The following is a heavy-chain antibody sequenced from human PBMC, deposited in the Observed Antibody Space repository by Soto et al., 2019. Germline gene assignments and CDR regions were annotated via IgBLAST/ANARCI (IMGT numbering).Heavy chain of an antibody. CDR1: GFTFSSYA. Sequence: EVQLLESGGGLVQPGGSLRLSCAASGFTFSSYAMSWVRQAPGKGLGWVSAVSGSGVSTYYADSVKGRFTISRDNSKNTLYLLMNSLRAEDTAVYYCAKGRSSSWFPTANWFDPWGQGTLVTVSS. V-gene: IGHV3-23*01. CDR2: VSGSGVST. J-gene: IGHJ5*02. D-gene: IGHD6-13*01. CDR3: AKGRSSSWFPTANWFDP.